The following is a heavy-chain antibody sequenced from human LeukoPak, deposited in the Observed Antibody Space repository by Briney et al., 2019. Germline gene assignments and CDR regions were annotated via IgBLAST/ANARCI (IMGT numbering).Heavy chain of an antibody. Sequence: SETLSLTCTVSGGSISSSSYYWGWIRQPPGKGLEWIGSIYYSGSTYYNPSLKSRVTISVDTSKNQFSLKLSSVTAADTAVYYCAREGALTVVRPFDYWGQGTLVTVSS. CDR1: GGSISSSSYY. D-gene: IGHD4-23*01. CDR3: AREGALTVVRPFDY. J-gene: IGHJ4*02. V-gene: IGHV4-39*07. CDR2: IYYSGST.